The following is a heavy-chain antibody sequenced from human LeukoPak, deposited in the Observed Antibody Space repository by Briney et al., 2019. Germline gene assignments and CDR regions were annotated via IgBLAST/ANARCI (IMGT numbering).Heavy chain of an antibody. CDR3: ARAYEDLTTYLGGAVLDAFDI. CDR2: ISYDGSNK. D-gene: IGHD4-11*01. V-gene: IGHV3-30-3*01. J-gene: IGHJ3*02. Sequence: PGGSLRLSCAASGFTFSSYAMHWVRQAPGKGLEWVAVISYDGSNKYYADSVKGRFTISRDNSKNTLYLQVNSLRAEDTAVYYCARAYEDLTTYLGGAVLDAFDIWGQGTMVTVSS. CDR1: GFTFSSYA.